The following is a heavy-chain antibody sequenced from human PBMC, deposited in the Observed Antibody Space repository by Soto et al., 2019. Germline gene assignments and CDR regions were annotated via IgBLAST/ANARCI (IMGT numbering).Heavy chain of an antibody. CDR2: ISHSGST. J-gene: IGHJ4*02. Sequence: QVQLQQWGAGLLKPSETLSLTCAVYGESFSGYYWTWIRQPPGKGLEWIGEISHSGSTNYNPSLKRRVTTSVDTSKNQFSLKLSSVTAADTAVYYCARRYCNSTSCYTIDYWGQGTLVTVSS. V-gene: IGHV4-34*01. CDR1: GESFSGYY. CDR3: ARRYCNSTSCYTIDY. D-gene: IGHD2-2*02.